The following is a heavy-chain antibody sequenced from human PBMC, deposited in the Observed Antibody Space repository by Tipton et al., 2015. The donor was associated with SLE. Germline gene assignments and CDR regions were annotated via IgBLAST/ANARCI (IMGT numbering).Heavy chain of an antibody. D-gene: IGHD5-24*01. CDR2: IHYSGSA. V-gene: IGHV4-28*01. CDR1: NYSISSGYY. CDR3: ARTNLQESLVDWYFDL. J-gene: IGHJ2*01. Sequence: TLSLTCDASNYSISSGYYWGWIRQPPGKGLEWIGYIHYSGSAHYNPSLRNRVTMSLDTSKNQFSLKLSSVTAADTAVYYCARTNLQESLVDWYFDLWGRGTLVTVPS.